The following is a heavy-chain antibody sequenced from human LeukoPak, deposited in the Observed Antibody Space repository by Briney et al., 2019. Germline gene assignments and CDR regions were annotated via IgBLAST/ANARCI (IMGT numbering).Heavy chain of an antibody. J-gene: IGHJ5*02. Sequence: SETLSLTCAVSGGSISSGGYSWSWIRQPPGKGLEWIGYIYHSGSTYYNPSLKSRVTISVDRSKNQFSLKLSSVTAADTAEYYCARARFAMVRGVSWFDPWGQGTLVTVSS. CDR1: GGSISSGGYS. CDR2: IYHSGST. CDR3: ARARFAMVRGVSWFDP. D-gene: IGHD3-10*01. V-gene: IGHV4-30-2*01.